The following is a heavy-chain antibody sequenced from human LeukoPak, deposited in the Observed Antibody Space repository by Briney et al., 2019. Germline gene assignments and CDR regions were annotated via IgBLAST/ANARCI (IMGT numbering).Heavy chain of an antibody. CDR3: AREVGYCSSTSCSHFDY. J-gene: IGHJ4*02. D-gene: IGHD2-2*01. CDR1: VGSISSGGYY. V-gene: IGHV4-31*03. Sequence: SETLSLICTVSVGSISSGGYYWSWIRQHPGKGLEWIGYIYYSGSTYYNPSLKSRVTISVDTSKNQFSLKLSPVTAADTAVYYCAREVGYCSSTSCSHFDYWGQGTLVTVSS. CDR2: IYYSGST.